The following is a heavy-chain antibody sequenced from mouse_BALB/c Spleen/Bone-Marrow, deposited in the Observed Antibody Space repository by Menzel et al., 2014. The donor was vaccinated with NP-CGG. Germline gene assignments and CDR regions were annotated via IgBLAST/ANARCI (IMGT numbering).Heavy chain of an antibody. J-gene: IGHJ3*01. Sequence: VQLQPSGPSLVQPSQSLSITCTVSGFSLTSYGVHWVRQSPGKGLEWLGVIWRGGSTDYNAAFMPRLSITKDNSKSQVFFKMNSLQADDTAIYYCAKRGDYDWFAYWGQGTLVTVSA. V-gene: IGHV2-5-1*01. D-gene: IGHD2-4*01. CDR1: GFSLTSYG. CDR3: AKRGDYDWFAY. CDR2: IWRGGST.